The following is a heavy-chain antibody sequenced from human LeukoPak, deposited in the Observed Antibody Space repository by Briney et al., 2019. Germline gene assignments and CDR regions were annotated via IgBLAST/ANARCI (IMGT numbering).Heavy chain of an antibody. V-gene: IGHV4-4*09. CDR2: IYSFGTT. CDR3: VRLGDCGGGHCYFRD. J-gene: IGHJ4*02. D-gene: IGHD2-15*01. Sequence: SETLSLTCTVFGGSMNGYYWAWIRQPSGKGLEWIAYIYSFGTTNYNPSLKSRVTISLDMSKNQFDLTLSSVTAADTALYYCVRLGDCGGGHCYFRDWGQGTQVTVSS. CDR1: GGSMNGYY.